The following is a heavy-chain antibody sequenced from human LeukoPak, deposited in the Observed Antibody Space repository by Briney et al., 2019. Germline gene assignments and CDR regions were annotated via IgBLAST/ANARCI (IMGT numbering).Heavy chain of an antibody. Sequence: SETLSLTCTVSGGSVSSGSYYWSWIRQPPGKGLEWIGYIYYSGSTNYNPSLKSRVTISVDTSKNQFSLKLSSVTAADTAVYYCARIGHSPTPTFDYWGRGILVIVSS. CDR2: IYYSGST. CDR1: GGSVSSGSYY. D-gene: IGHD3-16*01. J-gene: IGHJ4*02. CDR3: ARIGHSPTPTFDY. V-gene: IGHV4-61*01.